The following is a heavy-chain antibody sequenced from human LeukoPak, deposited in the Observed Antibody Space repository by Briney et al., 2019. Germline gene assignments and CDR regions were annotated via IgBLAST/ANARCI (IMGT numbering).Heavy chain of an antibody. CDR3: ARENPSGYYNRPIDY. V-gene: IGHV4-59*01. J-gene: IGHJ4*02. CDR1: GASISSYY. Sequence: SETLSLTCTVSGASISSYYWSWIRQPPGKGLEWIGDIYYSGSIKYNPSLKSRVTMSVGTSKNQFSLKLSSVTAADTAIYYCARENPSGYYNRPIDYWGQGILVTVSS. D-gene: IGHD3-22*01. CDR2: IYYSGSI.